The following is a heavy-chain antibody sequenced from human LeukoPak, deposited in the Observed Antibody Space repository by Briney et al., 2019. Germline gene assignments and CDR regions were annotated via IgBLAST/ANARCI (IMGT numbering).Heavy chain of an antibody. J-gene: IGHJ3*02. CDR2: IYYSGST. CDR3: ARLGIDYDILTGYIPDAFDI. CDR1: GGSISSVDYY. D-gene: IGHD3-9*01. Sequence: ASETLSLTCTVSGGSISSVDYYWSWIRQPPGKGLEWIGYIYYSGSTYYDPSLKSQVMISVDASKNQFSLKLSSVTAADTAVYYCARLGIDYDILTGYIPDAFDIWGQGTMVTVSS. V-gene: IGHV4-30-4*01.